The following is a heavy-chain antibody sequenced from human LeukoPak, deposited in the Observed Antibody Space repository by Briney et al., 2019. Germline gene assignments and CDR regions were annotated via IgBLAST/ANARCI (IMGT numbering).Heavy chain of an antibody. D-gene: IGHD5-18*01. J-gene: IGHJ4*02. Sequence: GRSLRLSCAASGFTFDDYAMHWVRQAPGKGLECVSHIIWNSGTKGYADSVRGRFTISRDNAKNSLYLQMNSLRTEDTALYYCAKGSGYSFGYLDYWGQGTLVTVSS. V-gene: IGHV3-9*01. CDR2: IIWNSGTK. CDR1: GFTFDDYA. CDR3: AKGSGYSFGYLDY.